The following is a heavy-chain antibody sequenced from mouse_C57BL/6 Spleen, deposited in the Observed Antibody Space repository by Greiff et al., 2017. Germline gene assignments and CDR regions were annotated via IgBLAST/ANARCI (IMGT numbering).Heavy chain of an antibody. D-gene: IGHD1-1*01. V-gene: IGHV1-72*01. J-gene: IGHJ2*01. CDR2: IDPNSGGT. CDR1: GYTFTSYW. CDR3: ASGWYYYGSPDY. Sequence: VQLQQPGAELVKPGASVKLSCKASGYTFTSYWMHWVKQRPGRGLDWIGRIDPNSGGTKYNEKFKSKATLTVDKPSSTAYMQLSGLTSEDSAVYYCASGWYYYGSPDYWGQGTTLTVSS.